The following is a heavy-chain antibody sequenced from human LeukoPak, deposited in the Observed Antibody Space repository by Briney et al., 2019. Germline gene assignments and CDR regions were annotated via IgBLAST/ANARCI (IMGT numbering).Heavy chain of an antibody. CDR3: AKDRCGLPYYYDSSGAPGD. V-gene: IGHV3-43*02. D-gene: IGHD3-22*01. CDR2: ISGDGGST. Sequence: GGSLRLSCAASGFTFDDYAMHWVRQAPGKGLEWVSLISGDGGSTYYADSVKGRFTISRDNSKNSLYLQMNSLRTEDTALYYCAKDRCGLPYYYDSSGAPGDWGQGTLVTVSS. CDR1: GFTFDDYA. J-gene: IGHJ4*02.